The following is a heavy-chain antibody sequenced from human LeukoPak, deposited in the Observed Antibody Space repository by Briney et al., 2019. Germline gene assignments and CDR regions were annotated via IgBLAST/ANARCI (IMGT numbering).Heavy chain of an antibody. V-gene: IGHV5-51*01. Sequence: GESLKISCKGSGYSFTSYWIGWVRQMPGKGLEWMGIIYPGDSDTRYSPSFQGQVTISADKSISTAYLQWSSLKASDTAMYYCARHTRYSYGNYYYYMDVWGKGTTVTVSS. CDR2: IYPGDSDT. CDR3: ARHTRYSYGNYYYYMDV. J-gene: IGHJ6*03. CDR1: GYSFTSYW. D-gene: IGHD5-18*01.